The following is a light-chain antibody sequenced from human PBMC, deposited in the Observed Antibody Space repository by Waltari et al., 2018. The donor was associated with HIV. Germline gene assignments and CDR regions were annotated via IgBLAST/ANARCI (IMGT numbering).Light chain of an antibody. Sequence: QSALTQPASVSGSPGQSTTISCTGTSRDVRRSNIVSWYQQHPGKAPTLRIYEVSKRPSGVSNRFSGSKSGNTASLTISGLQAEDEADYYCCSYAGNWVFGGGTKLTVL. CDR3: CSYAGNWV. CDR2: EVS. V-gene: IGLV2-23*02. CDR1: SRDVRRSNI. J-gene: IGLJ3*02.